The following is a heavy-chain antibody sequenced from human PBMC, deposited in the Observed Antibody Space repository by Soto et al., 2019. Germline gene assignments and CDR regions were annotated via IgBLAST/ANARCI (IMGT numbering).Heavy chain of an antibody. J-gene: IGHJ5*02. CDR3: ARDRPIVLVPADTTNWFDP. D-gene: IGHD2-2*01. Sequence: QVQLVQSGAEVKKPGSSVKVSCKASGGTFSSDAISWVRQAPGQGLEWMGGIIPIFGTANYAQKFQGRVTITADESTSTAYMELSSLRSEDTAVYYSARDRPIVLVPADTTNWFDPWGQGTLVTVSS. V-gene: IGHV1-69*12. CDR2: IIPIFGTA. CDR1: GGTFSSDA.